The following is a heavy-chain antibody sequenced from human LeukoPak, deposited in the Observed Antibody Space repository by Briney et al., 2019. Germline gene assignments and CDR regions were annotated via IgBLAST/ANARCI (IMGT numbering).Heavy chain of an antibody. J-gene: IGHJ4*02. CDR3: ARRPPDDISGYLDS. Sequence: SETLSLTCTVSGGSISSSSYYWSWVRQPPGKRLEWIGYVYYTGSTSYNPSLESRVIISLDASKSQFSLKVTSVTAADTAVYFCARRPPDDISGYLDSWGRGILVTVSS. D-gene: IGHD3-22*01. V-gene: IGHV4-61*05. CDR1: GGSISSSSYY. CDR2: VYYTGST.